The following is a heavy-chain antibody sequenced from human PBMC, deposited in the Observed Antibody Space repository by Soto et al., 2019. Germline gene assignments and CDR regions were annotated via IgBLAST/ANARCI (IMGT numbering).Heavy chain of an antibody. J-gene: IGHJ4*02. V-gene: IGHV1-18*01. CDR1: GYTFTNFG. CDR2: IGAYNGNT. Sequence: QVQLLQSGAEVKKPGASVKVSCKASGYTFTNFGISWVRQAPGQGLEWMGWIGAYNGNTNYAQYFQGRVTMTTDTSTSTSYMELRSLRSDDTALYFCARGGTPIDYCGQGTLVTVSS. CDR3: ARGGTPIDY.